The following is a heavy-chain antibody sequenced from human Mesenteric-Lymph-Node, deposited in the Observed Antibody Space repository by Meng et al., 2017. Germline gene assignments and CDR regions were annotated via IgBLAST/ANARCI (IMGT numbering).Heavy chain of an antibody. D-gene: IGHD2-15*01. Sequence: GESLKISCAASGFTFSRYWMHWVRQAPGKGLVWVSRINTDGSDTSYADSVKGRFTISRDNAKNTLYLQMNSLRDEDTAVYYCVTDRYVCSGGSCYSDYFDYWGQGTLVTVSS. CDR3: VTDRYVCSGGSCYSDYFDY. CDR1: GFTFSRYW. V-gene: IGHV3-74*01. J-gene: IGHJ4*02. CDR2: INTDGSDT.